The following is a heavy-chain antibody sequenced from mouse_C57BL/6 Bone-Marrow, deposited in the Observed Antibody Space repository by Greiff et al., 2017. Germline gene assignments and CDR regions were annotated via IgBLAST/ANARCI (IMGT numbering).Heavy chain of an antibody. V-gene: IGHV1-64*01. CDR3: ARYDYAFGY. J-gene: IGHJ2*01. D-gene: IGHD2-4*01. CDR2: IHPNSGST. CDR1: GYTFTSYW. Sequence: QVQLKQPGAELVKPGASVKLSCKASGYTFTSYWMHWVKQRPGQGLEWIGMIHPNSGSTNYNEKFKSKATLTVDKSSSTAYMQLSSLTSEDSAVYYCARYDYAFGYWGQGTTLTVSS.